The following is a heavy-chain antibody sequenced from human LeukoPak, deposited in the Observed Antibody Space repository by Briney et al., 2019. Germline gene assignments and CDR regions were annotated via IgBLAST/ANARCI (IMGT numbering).Heavy chain of an antibody. V-gene: IGHV1-69*05. CDR1: GGTFSSYA. CDR2: IIPIFGTA. J-gene: IGHJ6*03. CDR3: ARDKDDHGDYYYYMDV. D-gene: IGHD4-17*01. Sequence: GASVKVSCKASGGTFSSYAISWVRQAPGQGLEWMGGIIPIFGTANYAQKFQGRVTITTDESTSTAYMELSSLRSEDTAVYYCARDKDDHGDYYYYMDVWGKGTTVTVSS.